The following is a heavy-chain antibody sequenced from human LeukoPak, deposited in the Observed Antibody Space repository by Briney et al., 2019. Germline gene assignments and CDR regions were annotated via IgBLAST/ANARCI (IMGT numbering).Heavy chain of an antibody. CDR2: IYYSGST. V-gene: IGHV4-59*01. D-gene: IGHD4-17*01. J-gene: IGHJ3*02. CDR3: ARGGDYVFDAFDI. Sequence: SETLSLTCTVSGGSISSYYWSWIRQPPGKGLEWIGYIYYSGSTNYNPSLKSRVTISVDTSKNQFSLKLSSVTAAVTAVYYCARGGDYVFDAFDIWGQGTMVTVSS. CDR1: GGSISSYY.